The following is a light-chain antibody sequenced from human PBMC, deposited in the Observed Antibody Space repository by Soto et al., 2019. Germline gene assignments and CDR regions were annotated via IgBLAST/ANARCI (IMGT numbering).Light chain of an antibody. J-gene: IGLJ1*01. CDR2: SDN. CDR3: SAWDDSLNGCV. Sequence: QSVLTQPPSASGTPGQRVTISCSGSSSNIGTYSDSWYQHFPGTAPRLLIYSDNKRPSGVPDRFSASHSGASAALAISGLQSEDDGDFYCSAWDDSLNGCVFGTGTKVTVL. V-gene: IGLV1-44*01. CDR1: SSNIGTYS.